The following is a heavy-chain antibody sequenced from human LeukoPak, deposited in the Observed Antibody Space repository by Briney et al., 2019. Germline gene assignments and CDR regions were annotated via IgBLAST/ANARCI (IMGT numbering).Heavy chain of an antibody. CDR1: GFTFSSYS. CDR3: ATHELKDAFDI. V-gene: IGHV3-21*01. J-gene: IGHJ3*02. CDR2: ISSSSSYI. D-gene: IGHD3-10*01. Sequence: GGSLRLSCAASGFTFSSYSMNWVRQAPGKGLEWVSSISSSSSYIYYADSVKGRFTISRDNAKNSLYLQMNSLRAEDTAVYYCATHELKDAFDIWGQGTMVTVSS.